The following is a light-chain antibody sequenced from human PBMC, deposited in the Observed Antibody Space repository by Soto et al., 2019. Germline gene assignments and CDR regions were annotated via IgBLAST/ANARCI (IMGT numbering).Light chain of an antibody. CDR2: GTS. J-gene: IGKJ1*01. Sequence: GDRVTITCRASQRISRWLAWYQQKPGKAPELLIYGTSSLKSGVPSRFSGSGSGTEFTLTINNLQPDDLASYYCQQYNVYPWTFGQGTKVEIK. CDR3: QQYNVYPWT. V-gene: IGKV1-5*03. CDR1: QRISRW.